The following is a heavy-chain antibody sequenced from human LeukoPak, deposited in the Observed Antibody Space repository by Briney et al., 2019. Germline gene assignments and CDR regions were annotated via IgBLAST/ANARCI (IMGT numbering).Heavy chain of an antibody. CDR3: ARDSRRGYCSGGSCYHFDY. CDR2: IKQDGSEK. CDR1: GFTFSSYW. D-gene: IGHD2-15*01. J-gene: IGHJ4*02. Sequence: GGSLRLSCAASGFTFSSYWMSWVRQAPRKGLEWVANIKQDGSEKYYVDTVKGRFTISRDNAKNSLYLQMNSRRAEDTAVYYCARDSRRGYCSGGSCYHFDYWGQGPLVTVSS. V-gene: IGHV3-7*01.